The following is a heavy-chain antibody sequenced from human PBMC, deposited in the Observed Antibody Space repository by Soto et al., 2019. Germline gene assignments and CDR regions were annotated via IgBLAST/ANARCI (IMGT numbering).Heavy chain of an antibody. CDR1: GGTFSSYT. CDR3: ARGRYYDSSGYGAWFDP. V-gene: IGHV1-69*02. J-gene: IGHJ5*02. CDR2: IIPILGIA. D-gene: IGHD3-22*01. Sequence: GASVKVSCKASGGTFSSYTISWVRQAPGQGLEWMGRIIPILGIANYAQKFQGRVTITADKSTSTAYMELSSLRSEDTAVYYCARGRYYDSSGYGAWFDPWGQGTLVTVSS.